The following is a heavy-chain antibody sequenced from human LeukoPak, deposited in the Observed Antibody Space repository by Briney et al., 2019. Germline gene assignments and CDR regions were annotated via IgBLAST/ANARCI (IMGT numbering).Heavy chain of an antibody. J-gene: IGHJ4*02. D-gene: IGHD3-22*01. CDR1: GFSLTNFA. CDR2: IIGSSGDT. Sequence: GGSLRLSCAASGFSLTNFAMSWVRQAPGKGLELVSLIIGSSGDTFYADSVKGRFTISRDNSKNRLYLQMNSLRAEDTAVYYCARYFDNTGYSWRRFDYWGQGALVTVSS. CDR3: ARYFDNTGYSWRRFDY. V-gene: IGHV3-23*01.